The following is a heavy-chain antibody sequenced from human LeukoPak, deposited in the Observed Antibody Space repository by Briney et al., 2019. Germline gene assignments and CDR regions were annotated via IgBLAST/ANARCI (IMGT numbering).Heavy chain of an antibody. CDR1: GYTFTSYA. CDR3: ASAYSSGWSDRAFDI. V-gene: IGHV7-4-1*02. Sequence: ASVKVSCKASGYTFTSYAMNWVRQAPGQGLEWMGWTNTNTGNPTYAQGFTGRFVFSLDTSVSTAYLQISSLKAEDTAVYYCASAYSSGWSDRAFDIWGQGTMVTVSS. CDR2: TNTNTGNP. D-gene: IGHD6-19*01. J-gene: IGHJ3*02.